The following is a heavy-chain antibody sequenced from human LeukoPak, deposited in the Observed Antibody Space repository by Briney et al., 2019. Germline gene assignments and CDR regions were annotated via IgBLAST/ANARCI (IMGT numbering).Heavy chain of an antibody. V-gene: IGHV3-30*18. CDR1: VSSLTTG. J-gene: IGHJ4*02. CDR3: AKERTHYGDYVPAFDY. Sequence: GCSRRPSAAASVSSLTTGLQSWGPAAGEGGVEGASVTYDGSNTCHADSAKGRFAVSRDNSKNTLYLQMNSMRAEDTAVYYCAKERTHYGDYVPAFDYWGQGTLVTVSS. CDR2: VTYDGSNT. D-gene: IGHD4-17*01.